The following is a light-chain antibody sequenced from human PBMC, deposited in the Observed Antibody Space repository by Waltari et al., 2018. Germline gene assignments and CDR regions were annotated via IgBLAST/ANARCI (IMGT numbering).Light chain of an antibody. CDR1: SHDIGPYNL. V-gene: IGLV2-23*01. CDR2: EGT. CDR3: CSYAGSTTFLYV. J-gene: IGLJ1*01. Sequence: QSALTQPASVSGSPGQSITLPCPGSSHDIGPYNLVSWYQQHPGKAPKLIIYEGTERPSGVSNRFSGSKSGNTASLTISGLQAEDEADYYCCSYAGSTTFLYVFGTGTKVTVL.